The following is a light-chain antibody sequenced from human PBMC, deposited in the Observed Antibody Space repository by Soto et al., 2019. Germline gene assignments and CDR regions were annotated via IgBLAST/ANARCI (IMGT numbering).Light chain of an antibody. J-gene: IGKJ4*01. V-gene: IGKV1-12*02. Sequence: EIQMTQSPSTVSVSLGERATLTCRASQGISSWLAWYQQNPGKAPKLLIYAASSRETGIPSRFSGSGSGTDFTLTISSLQPEDFAVYYCQQYNSSPFTFGGGTKVEIK. CDR1: QGISSW. CDR3: QQYNSSPFT. CDR2: AAS.